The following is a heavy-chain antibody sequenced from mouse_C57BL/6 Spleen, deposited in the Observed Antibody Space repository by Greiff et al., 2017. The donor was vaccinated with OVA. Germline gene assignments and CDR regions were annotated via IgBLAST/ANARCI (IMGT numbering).Heavy chain of an antibody. CDR3: ARDRNGNPWFAY. D-gene: IGHD2-1*01. CDR1: GFTFSSYA. V-gene: IGHV5-4*01. J-gene: IGHJ3*01. CDR2: ISDGGSYT. Sequence: EVMLVESGGGLVKPGGSLKLSCAASGFTFSSYAMSWVRQTPEKRLEWVATISDGGSYTYYPDNVKGRFTISRDNAKNNLYLQMSHLKSEDTAMYYCARDRNGNPWFAYWGQGTLVTVSA.